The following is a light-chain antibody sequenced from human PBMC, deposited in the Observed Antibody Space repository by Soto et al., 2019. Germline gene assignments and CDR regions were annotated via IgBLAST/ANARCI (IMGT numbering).Light chain of an antibody. CDR1: SSNVGSNY. Sequence: QSVVTQTPSASGTPGQRVTLSCSGSSSNVGSNYVYWYQQLPGTAPKLLIYRNVQRPSGVPDRFSASKSGTSASLAISGLRSEDEADYYCATWDDSLSTPVFGGGTKLTVL. V-gene: IGLV1-47*01. J-gene: IGLJ3*02. CDR2: RNV. CDR3: ATWDDSLSTPV.